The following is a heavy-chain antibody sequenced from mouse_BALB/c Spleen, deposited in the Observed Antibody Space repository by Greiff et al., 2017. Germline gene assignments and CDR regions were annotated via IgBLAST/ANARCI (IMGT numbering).Heavy chain of an antibody. CDR1: GFTFSSYA. CDR3: ARGSSGYGTWFAY. CDR2: ISSGGST. Sequence: DVMLVESGGGLVKPGGSLKLSCAASGFTFSSYAMSWVRQTPEKRLEWVASISSGGSTYYPDSVKGRFTISRDNARNILYLQMSSLRSEDTAMYYCARGSSGYGTWFAYWGQGTLVTVSA. V-gene: IGHV5-6-5*01. J-gene: IGHJ3*01. D-gene: IGHD1-1*01.